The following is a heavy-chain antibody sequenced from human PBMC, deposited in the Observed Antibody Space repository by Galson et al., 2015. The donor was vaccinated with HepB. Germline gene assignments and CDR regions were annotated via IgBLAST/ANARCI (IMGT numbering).Heavy chain of an antibody. CDR2: MWYDGSNK. CDR3: ARDPGRGAFDI. CDR1: GFTFSSYG. J-gene: IGHJ3*02. V-gene: IGHV3-33*01. Sequence: SLRLSCAASGFTFSSYGMHWVRQAPGKGLEWVAVMWYDGSNKYYADSVKGRFTISRDDSKNTLYLQMNSLRAEDTAVYYCARDPGRGAFDIWGQGTMVTVSS. D-gene: IGHD3-10*01.